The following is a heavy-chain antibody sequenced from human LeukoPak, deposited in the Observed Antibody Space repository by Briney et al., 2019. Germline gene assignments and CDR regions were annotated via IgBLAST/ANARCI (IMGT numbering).Heavy chain of an antibody. CDR2: ISAYNGNT. CDR1: GYTFTSYG. J-gene: IGHJ6*03. D-gene: IGHD6-19*01. CDR3: ARALSYSSGWYSLFHYYMDV. V-gene: IGHV1-18*01. Sequence: ASVKVSCKASGYTFTSYGISWVRQAPGQGLEWMGWISAYNGNTNYAQRLQGRVTMTTDTSTSTAYMELRSLRSDDTAVYYCARALSYSSGWYSLFHYYMDVWGKGTTVTVSS.